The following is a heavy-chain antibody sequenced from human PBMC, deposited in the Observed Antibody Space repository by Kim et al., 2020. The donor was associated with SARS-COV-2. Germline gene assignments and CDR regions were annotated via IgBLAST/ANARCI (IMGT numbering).Heavy chain of an antibody. Sequence: ASVKVSCKASGYSFSSHDINWVRQATGQGLEWVGWMNPNSGKTGYAQKFQGRVTMTSNTSITTAYVELSSLRSEDTAVYYCARDRYGDYDFDYWGQGTLVTVSS. J-gene: IGHJ4*02. V-gene: IGHV1-8*01. CDR1: GYSFSSHD. CDR3: ARDRYGDYDFDY. CDR2: MNPNSGKT. D-gene: IGHD4-17*01.